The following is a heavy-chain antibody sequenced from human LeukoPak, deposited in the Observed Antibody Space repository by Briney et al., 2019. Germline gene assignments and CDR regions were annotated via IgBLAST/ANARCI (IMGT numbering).Heavy chain of an antibody. CDR1: GGSISSYY. V-gene: IGHV4-59*06. CDR3: ARLDNSTYCTNGVCYGSGYYYYYMDV. J-gene: IGHJ6*03. CDR2: IYYSGST. D-gene: IGHD2-8*01. Sequence: SETLSLTCTVSGGSISSYYWSWIRQHPGKGLEWIGYIYYSGSTYYNPSLKSRVTISVDTSKNQFSLKLSSVTAADTAVYYCARLDNSTYCTNGVCYGSGYYYYYMDVWGKGTTVTVSS.